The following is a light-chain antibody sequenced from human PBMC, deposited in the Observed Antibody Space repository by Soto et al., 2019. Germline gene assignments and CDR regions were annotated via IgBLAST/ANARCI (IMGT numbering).Light chain of an antibody. CDR3: SSYTSSRAYV. CDR2: EVS. V-gene: IGLV2-14*01. CDR1: SSDVGGYNY. Sequence: QSVLTQPASVSGSPGQSITISYTGTSSDVGGYNYVSWYQQQSGKAPKLMIHEVSNRPSGVSSRFSGSKSGNTASLTISGLQAEDEADYYCSSYTSSRAYVFGIGTKLTVL. J-gene: IGLJ1*01.